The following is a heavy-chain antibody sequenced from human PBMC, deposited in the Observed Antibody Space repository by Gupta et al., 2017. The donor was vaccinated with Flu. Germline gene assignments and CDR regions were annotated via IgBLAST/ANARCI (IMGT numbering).Heavy chain of an antibody. J-gene: IGHJ6*02. CDR3: TRCRTEGDPGVDV. V-gene: IGHV4-34*01. CDR2: INDSGST. D-gene: IGHD2-21*02. CDR1: GGSLSGYY. Sequence: QVQLQQWGAGLLKPSETLSLSCAVHGGSLSGYYWSWIRQPPGKGLEWIGEINDSGSTNDNPSLKSRVTISVDTSKNQFPLKLRYGKAADTAVYYCTRCRTEGDPGVDVWGQVTTV.